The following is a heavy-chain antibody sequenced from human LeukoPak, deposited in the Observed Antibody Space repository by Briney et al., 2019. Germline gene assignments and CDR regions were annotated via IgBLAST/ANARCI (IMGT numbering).Heavy chain of an antibody. CDR2: INHSGST. Sequence: SETLSLTCAVYGGSFSGYYWSWIRQPPGKGLEWIGEINHSGSTNYNPSLKSRVTISVDTSKNQFSLKLSSVTAADTAVYYCRAARLRFPFDYWGQGALVTVSS. D-gene: IGHD6-6*01. J-gene: IGHJ4*02. CDR1: GGSFSGYY. CDR3: RAARLRFPFDY. V-gene: IGHV4-34*03.